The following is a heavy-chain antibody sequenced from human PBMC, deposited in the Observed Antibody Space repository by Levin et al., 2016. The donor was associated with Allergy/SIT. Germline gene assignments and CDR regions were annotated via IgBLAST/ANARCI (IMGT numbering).Heavy chain of an antibody. CDR2: IYYSGST. Sequence: PGKGLEWIGYIYYSGSTNYNPSLKSRVTISVDTSKNQFSLKLSSVTAADTAVYYCARVRGVNAFDIWGQGTMVTVSS. D-gene: IGHD3-10*01. CDR3: ARVRGVNAFDI. J-gene: IGHJ3*02. V-gene: IGHV4-59*13.